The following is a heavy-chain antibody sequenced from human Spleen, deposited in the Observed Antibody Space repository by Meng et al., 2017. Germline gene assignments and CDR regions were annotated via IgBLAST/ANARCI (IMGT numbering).Heavy chain of an antibody. J-gene: IGHJ6*02. V-gene: IGHV3-20*01. D-gene: IGHD6-13*01. Sequence: GESLKISCAASGFTFEDYGMSWVRQVPGKGLEWVAGINWNGGSTGYADSVKGRFTISRDNAKNSLYLQMNSLRAEDTALYHCAREGSSSWYYGMDLWGQETTVTVSS. CDR3: AREGSSSWYYGMDL. CDR1: GFTFEDYG. CDR2: INWNGGST.